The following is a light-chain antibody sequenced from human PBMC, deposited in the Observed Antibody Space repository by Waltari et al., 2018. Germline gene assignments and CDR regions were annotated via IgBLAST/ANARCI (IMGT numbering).Light chain of an antibody. V-gene: IGKV1-12*01. Sequence: DIQMTQSPSSVSASVGDTVTITCRASQDINNWLAWFQQKPGKTPKLLISDASSLRSGVPSRFSGSGFGTDFTLTISNLQPEDFAIYYCQKADSFPPYTFGQGTKVEIQ. CDR1: QDINNW. CDR2: DAS. CDR3: QKADSFPPYT. J-gene: IGKJ2*01.